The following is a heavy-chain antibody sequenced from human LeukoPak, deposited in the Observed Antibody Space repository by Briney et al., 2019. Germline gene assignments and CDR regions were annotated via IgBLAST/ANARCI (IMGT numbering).Heavy chain of an antibody. CDR2: MNPNSGNT. CDR1: GYTFTSYD. Sequence: EASVKVFCKDSGYTFTSYDINWVRQDMGQGLEWLGWMNPNSGNTGSAQKFQGGVTMTRNTSISTAYMELSSLRSEDTAVYYCARAPARHLYYYNYIDVWGKGTTVTVSS. J-gene: IGHJ6*03. D-gene: IGHD6-6*01. V-gene: IGHV1-8*01. CDR3: ARAPARHLYYYNYIDV.